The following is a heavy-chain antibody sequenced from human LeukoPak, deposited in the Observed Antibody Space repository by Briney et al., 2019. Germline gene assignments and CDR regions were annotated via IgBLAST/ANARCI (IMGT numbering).Heavy chain of an antibody. CDR2: IYYSGNT. V-gene: IGHV4-39*07. CDR1: GGSISGSNYY. CDR3: ARGRGL. D-gene: IGHD3-10*01. Sequence: PSETLSLTCTVSGGSISGSNYYWGWIRQSPGKGLEWIGSIYYSGNTHYNPSLKSRVIISVDTSKNQFSLKLSSVTAADTAVYYCARGRGLWGQGTLVTVSS. J-gene: IGHJ4*02.